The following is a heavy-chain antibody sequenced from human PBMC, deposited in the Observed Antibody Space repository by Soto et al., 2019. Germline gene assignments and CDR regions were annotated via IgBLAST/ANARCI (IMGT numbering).Heavy chain of an antibody. J-gene: IGHJ6*02. CDR2: INPNSGGT. Sequence: ASVKVSCKASGYTFTGYYMHWVRQAPGQGLEWMGWINPNSGGTNYAQKFQGWVTMTRDTSISTAYMELSSLRSEDTAVYYCARRRWGSSWVERHGMDVWGQGTTVTVSS. V-gene: IGHV1-2*04. CDR1: GYTFTGYY. D-gene: IGHD6-13*01. CDR3: ARRRWGSSWVERHGMDV.